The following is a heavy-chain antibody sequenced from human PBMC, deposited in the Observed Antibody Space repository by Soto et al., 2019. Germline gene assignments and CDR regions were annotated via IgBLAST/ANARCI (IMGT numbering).Heavy chain of an antibody. J-gene: IGHJ5*02. V-gene: IGHV3-23*01. CDR2: ITGTGGT. CDR3: LGFGGGAA. Sequence: EAQMLESGGGVVQPGGSVRLSCAASGFALTNYGMTGARQAAGKGLEWVSDITGTGGTFYGDSAKSRFTITKDISKNILYLEMDSLRVEDTAGYYCLGFGGGAAWGQGTLVTVAS. CDR1: GFALTNYG. D-gene: IGHD1-26*01.